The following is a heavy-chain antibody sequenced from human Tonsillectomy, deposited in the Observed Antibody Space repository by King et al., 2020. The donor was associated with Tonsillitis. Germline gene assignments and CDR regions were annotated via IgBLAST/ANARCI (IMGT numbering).Heavy chain of an antibody. CDR1: GFTFSSYN. D-gene: IGHD3-10*01. CDR2: ISGSSDTI. Sequence: EVQLVESGGGLVQPGGSLRLSCAPSGFTFSSYNMNWVRQAPGKGLEWLSYISGSSDTIYYADSVKGRFTIPRDNAKNSLYLQINSLRAEDTAVYYCARDHYHGPYYYYGMDVWGQGTTVTVSS. V-gene: IGHV3-48*04. CDR3: ARDHYHGPYYYYGMDV. J-gene: IGHJ6*02.